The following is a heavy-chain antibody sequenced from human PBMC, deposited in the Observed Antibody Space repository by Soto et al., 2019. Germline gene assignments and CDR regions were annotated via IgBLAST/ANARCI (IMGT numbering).Heavy chain of an antibody. D-gene: IGHD6-13*01. V-gene: IGHV1-46*01. Sequence: GASVKVSCKASGYPFSSYYVHWVRQAPGQGLEWMGFINPSGGSTSYAQKFQGRVTMTRDTSTSTVYMEVSSLRSEDTAVYYCARVSYSTSLQFDYWGQGTLVTVSS. J-gene: IGHJ4*02. CDR2: INPSGGST. CDR1: GYPFSSYY. CDR3: ARVSYSTSLQFDY.